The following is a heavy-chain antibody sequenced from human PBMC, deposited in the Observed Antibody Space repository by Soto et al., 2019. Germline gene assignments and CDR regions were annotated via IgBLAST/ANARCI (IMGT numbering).Heavy chain of an antibody. J-gene: IGHJ5*02. CDR1: GFTFSSYW. Sequence: GGSLRLSWAASGFTFSSYWMHWVRQAPGKGLGWVSRINSDGSSTSYADSVKGRFTISRDNAKNTLYLQMNSLRAEDTAVYYCAREDEQLGNWFDPWGQGTLVTVSS. CDR3: AREDEQLGNWFDP. D-gene: IGHD6-6*01. CDR2: INSDGSST. V-gene: IGHV3-74*01.